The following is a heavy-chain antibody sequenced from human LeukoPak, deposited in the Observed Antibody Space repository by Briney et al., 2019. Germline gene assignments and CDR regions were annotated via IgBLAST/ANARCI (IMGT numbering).Heavy chain of an antibody. CDR1: GFTFSSYA. CDR2: IKEDGNEI. V-gene: IGHV3-7*01. CDR3: ARMYCSSTSCYTDTFDM. D-gene: IGHD2-2*02. Sequence: GGSLRLSCAASGFTFSSYAMSWVRQAPGKGLEWVANIKEDGNEIYYVDSVKGRFTIPRDNAKNSLYLQMNSLRAEDTAVYYCARMYCSSTSCYTDTFDMWGQGTTVTVSS. J-gene: IGHJ3*02.